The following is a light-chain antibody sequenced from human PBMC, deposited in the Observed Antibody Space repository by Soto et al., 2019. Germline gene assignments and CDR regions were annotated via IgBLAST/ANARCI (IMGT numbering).Light chain of an antibody. J-gene: IGKJ5*01. CDR2: AAS. V-gene: IGKV1-12*01. Sequence: DIHMTQSPSTLSASVLDIVTITFLASHNLDKWLAWYQQKPGKAPKLLIYAASTLQSGVPSRFSGSGSGTDFTLTISSLQPEDFATYYCQEASRIPITFGQGTRLEIK. CDR1: HNLDKW. CDR3: QEASRIPIT.